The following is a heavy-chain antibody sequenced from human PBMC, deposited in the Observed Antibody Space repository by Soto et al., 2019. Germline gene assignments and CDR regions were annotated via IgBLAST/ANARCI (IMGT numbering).Heavy chain of an antibody. CDR3: TTDKVEMATSDLDY. J-gene: IGHJ4*02. CDR1: GFTFSNAW. D-gene: IGHD5-12*01. CDR2: IKSKTDGGTT. V-gene: IGHV3-15*01. Sequence: PGGSLRLSCAASGFTFSNAWMSWVRQAPGKGLEWVGRIKSKTDGGTTDYAAPVKGRFTISRDDSKSTLYLQMNSLKTEDTAVYYCTTDKVEMATSDLDYWGQGTLVTVSS.